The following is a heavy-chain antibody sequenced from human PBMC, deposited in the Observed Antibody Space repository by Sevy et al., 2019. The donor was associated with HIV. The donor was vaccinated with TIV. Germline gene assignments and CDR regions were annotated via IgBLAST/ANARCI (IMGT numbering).Heavy chain of an antibody. CDR2: INPSGGST. D-gene: IGHD3-22*01. V-gene: IGHV1-46*03. CDR3: ARGGGDSSGYSEGYDTFDI. J-gene: IGHJ3*02. CDR1: GYTFTSYY. Sequence: ASVKVSCKASGYTFTSYYMHWVRQAPGQGLEWRGIINPSGGSTSYAQKFQGRVTMTRDTSTSTSYMELGSLRSEDTAVYYCARGGGDSSGYSEGYDTFDIWGQGTMVTVSS.